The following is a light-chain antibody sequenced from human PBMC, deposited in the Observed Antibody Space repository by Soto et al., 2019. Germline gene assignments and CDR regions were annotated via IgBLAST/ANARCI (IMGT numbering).Light chain of an antibody. Sequence: QSALTQPASVSGSPGQSITISCTGTSSDVGAQNYVSWYQQYPGKAPKLMIYDVNNRPSGVSNRFSGSKSGNTASLTISGLQAEDEADYHCSSYSTTNTVVFGGGTQLTVL. J-gene: IGLJ2*01. CDR2: DVN. V-gene: IGLV2-14*01. CDR3: SSYSTTNTVV. CDR1: SSDVGAQNY.